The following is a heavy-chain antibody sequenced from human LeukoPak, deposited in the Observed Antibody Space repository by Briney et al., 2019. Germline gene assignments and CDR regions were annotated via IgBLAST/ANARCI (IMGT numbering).Heavy chain of an antibody. CDR2: IWYDGSNK. CDR3: AGDIVVPAAIPYYYYGMDV. CDR1: GFTFSSYG. J-gene: IGHJ6*02. V-gene: IGHV3-33*01. D-gene: IGHD2-2*01. Sequence: GRSLRLSCAASGFTFSSYGMHWVRQAPGKGLEWVAVIWYDGSNKYYADSVKGRFTISRDNSKNTLYLQMNSLRAEDTAVYYCAGDIVVPAAIPYYYYGMDVWGQGTTVTVSS.